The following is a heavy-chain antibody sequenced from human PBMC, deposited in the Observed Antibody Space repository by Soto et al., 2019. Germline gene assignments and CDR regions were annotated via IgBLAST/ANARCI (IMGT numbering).Heavy chain of an antibody. D-gene: IGHD3-22*01. CDR2: IYYSGST. V-gene: IGHV4-31*03. J-gene: IGHJ5*02. CDR1: GGSISSDAYY. CDR3: AREMVPGYYDGSGRFDP. Sequence: QVQLQESGPGLVKPSQTLSLTCTVSGGSISSDAYYWTWIRQHPGKGLEWIGYIYYSGSTYYNPSLKSRVNISLDMSKNPFSLGLSFVTAADTAVYYCAREMVPGYYDGSGRFDPWGQGTLVTVSS.